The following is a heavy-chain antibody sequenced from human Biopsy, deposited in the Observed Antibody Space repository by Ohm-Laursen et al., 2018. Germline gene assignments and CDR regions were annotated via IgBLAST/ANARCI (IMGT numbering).Heavy chain of an antibody. CDR2: INPGSGDT. V-gene: IGHV1-46*01. CDR3: ARADASTFDS. J-gene: IGHJ4*02. CDR1: GYSFTSYY. Sequence: TSVKVSCKVSGYSFTSYYLHWVRQAPGQGLEWMGLINPGSGDTILAQKFQGRVSLTRDTSADTAYMKLTSLTSEDTATYYCARADASTFDSWGQGTLVTVSS.